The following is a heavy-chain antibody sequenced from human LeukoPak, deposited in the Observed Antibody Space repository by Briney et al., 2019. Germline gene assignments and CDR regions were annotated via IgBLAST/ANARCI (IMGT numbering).Heavy chain of an antibody. CDR2: INWNGGST. Sequence: GGSLRLSCAASGFTFDDYGMSWVRQAPGKGLEWVSGINWNGGSTGYADSVKGRFTISRDNAKNSPYLQMNSLRAEDTALYYCARGGRYDILTGYSFDYWGQGTLVTVSS. J-gene: IGHJ4*02. V-gene: IGHV3-20*04. CDR3: ARGGRYDILTGYSFDY. CDR1: GFTFDDYG. D-gene: IGHD3-9*01.